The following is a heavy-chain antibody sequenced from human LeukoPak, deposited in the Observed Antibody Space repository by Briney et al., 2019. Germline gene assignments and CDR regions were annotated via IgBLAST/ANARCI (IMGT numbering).Heavy chain of an antibody. CDR3: ASRSYSGYAFDY. J-gene: IGHJ4*02. CDR2: IYTSGST. D-gene: IGHD5-12*01. Sequence: SETLSLTCTVSGGSISGCYWSWIRQPPGKGLEWIGYIYTSGSTNYNPSLKSRVTISVDASKNQFSLKLSSVTAADTAVYYCASRSYSGYAFDYWGQGTLVTVSS. V-gene: IGHV4-4*09. CDR1: GGSISGCY.